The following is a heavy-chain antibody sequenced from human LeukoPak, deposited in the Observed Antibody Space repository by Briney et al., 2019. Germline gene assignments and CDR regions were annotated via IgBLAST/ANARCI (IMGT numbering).Heavy chain of an antibody. CDR3: ASSRGPSSSWSFDS. Sequence: ETLSLTCTVSGCSISRYYWKWIRQSPGKGLPWIGYIYYTGSTDYNFSLKSRVTISLDTSENQFSLRLNSVTAADSAVYFCASSRGPSSSWSFDSWGQGILVTVSS. V-gene: IGHV4-59*01. J-gene: IGHJ4*02. D-gene: IGHD6-13*01. CDR1: GCSISRYY. CDR2: IYYTGST.